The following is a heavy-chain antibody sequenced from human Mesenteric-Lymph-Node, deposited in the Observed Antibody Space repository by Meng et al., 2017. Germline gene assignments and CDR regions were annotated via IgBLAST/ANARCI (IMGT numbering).Heavy chain of an antibody. J-gene: IGHJ4*02. Sequence: GESLKISCAASGFTFSSFGMHWVRQAPGKGLEWVAVIWYDGTKSYADSVKGRFTISRDNSKNTLYLQMNSLRAEDTAVYYFATDSPTVTTIDYWGQGTLVTVSS. D-gene: IGHD4-17*01. V-gene: IGHV3-33*01. CDR2: IWYDGTK. CDR3: ATDSPTVTTIDY. CDR1: GFTFSSFG.